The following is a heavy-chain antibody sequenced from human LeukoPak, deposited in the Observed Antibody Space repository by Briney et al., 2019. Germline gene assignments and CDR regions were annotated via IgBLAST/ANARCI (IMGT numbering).Heavy chain of an antibody. Sequence: SETLSLICTVFGGSISSSSYFWGWIRQPAGKGLEWIGSISHSGSTYYDPSLKSRITISVDTSKNQFSLKVRSVTAADTAVYYCARRITGTTSDSFDYWGQVILVTVSS. CDR2: ISHSGST. CDR1: GGSISSSSYF. J-gene: IGHJ4*02. CDR3: ARRITGTTSDSFDY. D-gene: IGHD1-20*01. V-gene: IGHV4-39*01.